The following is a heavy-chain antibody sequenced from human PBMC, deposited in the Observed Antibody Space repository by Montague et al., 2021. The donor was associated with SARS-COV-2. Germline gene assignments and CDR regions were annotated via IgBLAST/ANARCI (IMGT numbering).Heavy chain of an antibody. J-gene: IGHJ4*02. V-gene: IGHV4-59*13. CDR3: AGDFDY. CDR1: GGSISSYY. Sequence: SETLSPTCTVSGGSISSYYWSWIRQPPGKGLEWIGYMYYSGSTNYNPSLKSRVTLSVDTSKNQFSLKLSSVTAADTAVYYCAGDFDYWGQGTLVTVSS. CDR2: MYYSGST.